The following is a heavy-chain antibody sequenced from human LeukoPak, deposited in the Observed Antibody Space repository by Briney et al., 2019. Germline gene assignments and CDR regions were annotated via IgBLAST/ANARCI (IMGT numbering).Heavy chain of an antibody. CDR1: GFTFSSYE. J-gene: IGHJ4*02. V-gene: IGHV3-48*03. Sequence: PGGSLRLSCAASGFTFSSYEMNWVRQAPGKGLEWVSYITSSGSTIYYADSVKGQFTISRDNAKNSLYLQLISPRAEDTAVYYCARSGSFSGWYGVSFDYWGQGTLVTVSS. CDR2: ITSSGSTI. D-gene: IGHD6-19*01. CDR3: ARSGSFSGWYGVSFDY.